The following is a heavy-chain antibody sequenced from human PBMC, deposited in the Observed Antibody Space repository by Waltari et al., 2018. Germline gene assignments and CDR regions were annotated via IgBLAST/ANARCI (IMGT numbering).Heavy chain of an antibody. Sequence: QLVQSGAEVKKPGASVKGSCKASGYIFSNYGITWVRKAPGQGLEWMGWIYPYNGNTKYEQNFQGRVTMTTDTSTTTAYMEIRSLRSDDTAIYYCARDDVDSSNFGGFWGQGTLVTVSS. CDR1: GYIFSNYG. V-gene: IGHV1-18*01. CDR2: IYPYNGNT. D-gene: IGHD6-13*01. J-gene: IGHJ4*02. CDR3: ARDDVDSSNFGGF.